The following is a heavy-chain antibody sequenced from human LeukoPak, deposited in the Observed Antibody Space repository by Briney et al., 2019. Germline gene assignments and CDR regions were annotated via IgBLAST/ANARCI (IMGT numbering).Heavy chain of an antibody. CDR1: GYTFTGYY. CDR3: ARRGYSGYDADY. J-gene: IGHJ4*02. CDR2: INPNSGGT. V-gene: IGHV1-2*02. D-gene: IGHD5-12*01. Sequence: ASVKVSRKASGYTFTGYYMHWVRQAPAQGLEWMGWINPNSGGTNYEQKFQGRVTMTRDTSISTAYIELSRLRSDDTAVYYCARRGYSGYDADYWGQGTLVTVSS.